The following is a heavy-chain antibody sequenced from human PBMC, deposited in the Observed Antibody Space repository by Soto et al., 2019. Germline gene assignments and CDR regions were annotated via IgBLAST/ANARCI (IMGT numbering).Heavy chain of an antibody. CDR2: ISYDGDSI. Sequence: GGSRRLTCAASGFTFSIYTIHWVRQAPGKGLEWVSVISYDGDSIFYTDSVKGRFTISRDNSKNTLYLQMNSLRAEDTAVYYCAAAEQWLADPFDYWGQGTLVTVSS. D-gene: IGHD6-19*01. CDR3: AAAEQWLADPFDY. J-gene: IGHJ4*02. V-gene: IGHV3-30-3*01. CDR1: GFTFSIYT.